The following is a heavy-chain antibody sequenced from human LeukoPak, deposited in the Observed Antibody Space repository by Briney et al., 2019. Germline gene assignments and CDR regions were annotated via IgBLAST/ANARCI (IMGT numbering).Heavy chain of an antibody. J-gene: IGHJ4*02. CDR2: IYYSGST. D-gene: IGHD6-6*01. CDR3: ARDRVAARYDY. CDR1: GGSISSSSYY. V-gene: IGHV4-39*07. Sequence: PSETLSLTCTVSGGSISSSSYYWGWIRQPPGKGLEWIGSIYYSGSTYYNPSLKSRVTMSVDTSKNQFSLKLSSVTAADTAVYYCARDRVAARYDYWGQGTLVTVSS.